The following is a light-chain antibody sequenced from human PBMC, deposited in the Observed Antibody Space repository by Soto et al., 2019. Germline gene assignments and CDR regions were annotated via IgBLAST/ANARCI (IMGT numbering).Light chain of an antibody. J-gene: IGKJ5*01. V-gene: IGKV1-33*01. CDR1: QDISNY. Sequence: DIQMTQSPSSLSASVGDRVTITCQASQDISNYLNWYQQKPGKAPELLIYDASNLETGVPSRFSGSGSGTDFTFTISSLQPEDIATYYCQHYANLPITFGQGTRLEIK. CDR2: DAS. CDR3: QHYANLPIT.